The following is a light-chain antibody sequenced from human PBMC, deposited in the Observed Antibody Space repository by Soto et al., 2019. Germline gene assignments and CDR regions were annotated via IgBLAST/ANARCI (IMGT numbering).Light chain of an antibody. CDR2: AAS. CDR1: QIVTINS. CDR3: QQYGDSPFT. J-gene: IGKJ3*01. V-gene: IGKV3-20*01. Sequence: EVVLTQSPGTLSLSPGERATLSCRASQIVTINSLAWYQQKPGQPPRLLIYAASNRASAIPARFSGSGSGTDFTLTISRLQPEDFALYYCQQYGDSPFTFGPGTRVDVK.